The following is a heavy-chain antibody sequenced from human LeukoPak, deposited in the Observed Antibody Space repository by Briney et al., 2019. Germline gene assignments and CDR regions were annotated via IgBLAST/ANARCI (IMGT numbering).Heavy chain of an antibody. J-gene: IGHJ4*02. Sequence: GGSLRLSCVASGFTFSRYTMHWVRQAPAKGLEWVAVISYDGSNKYYADSVKGRFTISRDNSKNTLYLQMNSLRAEDTAVYYCARHESGSHFDYWGQGTLVTVSS. CDR1: GFTFSRYT. D-gene: IGHD1-26*01. V-gene: IGHV3-30-3*01. CDR2: ISYDGSNK. CDR3: ARHESGSHFDY.